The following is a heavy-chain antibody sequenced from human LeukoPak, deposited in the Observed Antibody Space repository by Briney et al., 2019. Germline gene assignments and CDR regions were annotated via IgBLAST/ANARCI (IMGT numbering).Heavy chain of an antibody. Sequence: SETLSLTCTVSGGSICSYYWSWIRQPAGKGLEWLGRIYTSGSTNYNPSLKSRVTMSVDTSKNQFSLKLISVTAADTAVYYCAREPGNYDFWSGYYSHYYYYMDVWGKGTTVTVSS. CDR1: GGSICSYY. V-gene: IGHV4-4*07. J-gene: IGHJ6*03. CDR3: AREPGNYDFWSGYYSHYYYYMDV. D-gene: IGHD3-3*01. CDR2: IYTSGST.